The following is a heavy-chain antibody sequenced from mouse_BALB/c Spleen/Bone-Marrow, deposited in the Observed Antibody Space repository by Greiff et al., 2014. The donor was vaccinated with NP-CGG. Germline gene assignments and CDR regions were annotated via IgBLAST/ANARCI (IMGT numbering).Heavy chain of an antibody. Sequence: VQLQESGAELVKPGASVKLSCKASGYTFTSYWMHWVKQRPGQGLEWIGEINPSNGRTNYNEKFKSKATLTVDKSSSTAYMRLSSLTSEDSAVYYCARRTTTVVATDYWGQGTTLTVSS. CDR1: GYTFTSYW. J-gene: IGHJ2*01. V-gene: IGHV1S81*02. CDR3: ARRTTTVVATDY. CDR2: INPSNGRT. D-gene: IGHD1-1*01.